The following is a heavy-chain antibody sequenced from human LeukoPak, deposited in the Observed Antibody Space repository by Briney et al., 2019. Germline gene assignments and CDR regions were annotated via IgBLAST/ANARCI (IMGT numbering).Heavy chain of an antibody. CDR3: ATSSGYGFLFEY. CDR1: GYTLTDLS. Sequence: SVKVSCKVSGYTLTDLSMHWVRQAPGKGLEWMGGFDPEDGETIYAQNFQGRVTMTEDTSTDTAYMELRSLRSEDTAVYYCATSSGYGFLFEYWGQGTLVTVSS. CDR2: FDPEDGET. D-gene: IGHD3-22*01. V-gene: IGHV1-24*01. J-gene: IGHJ4*02.